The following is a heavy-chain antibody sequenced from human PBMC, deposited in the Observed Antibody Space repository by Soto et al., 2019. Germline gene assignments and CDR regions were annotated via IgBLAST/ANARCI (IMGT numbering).Heavy chain of an antibody. CDR2: ISHSGST. J-gene: IGHJ4*02. CDR1: GGSFITYY. V-gene: IGHV4-34*01. D-gene: IGHD1-1*01. CDR3: ARGATGTRDFDF. Sequence: QVQVQQWGAGLLKPSETLSLTCAVYGGSFITYYWSWIRQPQGKGLEWIGEISHSGSTNYNPSLKSRVTISGDTSKNQLSLKVSSVTAADTAVYYCARGATGTRDFDFWGQGTLVTVSS.